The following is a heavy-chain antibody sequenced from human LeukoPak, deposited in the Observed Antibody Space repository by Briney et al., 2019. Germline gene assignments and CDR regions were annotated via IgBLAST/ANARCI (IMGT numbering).Heavy chain of an antibody. CDR3: ARQVNYGLDV. CDR2: IRYDGSDK. J-gene: IGHJ6*02. CDR1: GFTFSAYD. Sequence: AGGSLRLSCAASGFTFSAYDMHWVRQAPGKGLEWVAFIRYDGSDKYYADSVKGRFTISRDNAKNTLYLQMNSLRAEDTAVFYCARQVNYGLDVWGRGTTVTVSS. D-gene: IGHD2-21*01. V-gene: IGHV3-30*02.